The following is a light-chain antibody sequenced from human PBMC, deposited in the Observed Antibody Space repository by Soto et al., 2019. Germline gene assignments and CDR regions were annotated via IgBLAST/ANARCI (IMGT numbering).Light chain of an antibody. CDR1: QSVSSN. CDR3: QQYNNWPPYT. V-gene: IGKV3-15*01. J-gene: IGKJ2*01. CDR2: GES. Sequence: EIVMTQSPATLSVSPGERATLSCRASQSVSSNLACNQQKPGQAPRHLIYGESTRATAIPARFSGSGSGTEFTLTISSLQSEDFPVYYCQQYNNWPPYTFGQRTKLEIK.